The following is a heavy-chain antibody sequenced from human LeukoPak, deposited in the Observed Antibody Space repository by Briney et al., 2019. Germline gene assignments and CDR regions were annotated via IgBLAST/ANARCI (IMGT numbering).Heavy chain of an antibody. J-gene: IGHJ6*03. CDR2: IYSGGST. CDR1: GFTVSSNY. V-gene: IGHV3-53*01. CDR3: ARGAWIQLWLFYYYYMDV. Sequence: GSLRLSCAASGFTVSSNYMSWVRQAPGKVLEWVSVIYSGGSTYYADSVKGRFTISRDNSKNTLYLQMNSLRAEDTAVYYCARGAWIQLWLFYYYYMDVWGKGTTVTISS. D-gene: IGHD5-18*01.